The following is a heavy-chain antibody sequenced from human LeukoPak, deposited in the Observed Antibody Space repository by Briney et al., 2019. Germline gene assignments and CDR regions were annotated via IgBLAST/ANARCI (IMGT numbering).Heavy chain of an antibody. J-gene: IGHJ6*02. D-gene: IGHD3-9*01. V-gene: IGHV3-7*01. CDR3: AREIRYFDWLDSYYGIDV. CDR1: GFTFSSYW. Sequence: GGSLRLSCAASGFTFSSYWMSWVRQAPGKGLEWVANIKHDGSEKYYVDSVKGRLTISRDNAKNSLYLQMNSLRAEDTAVYYCAREIRYFDWLDSYYGIDVWGQGTTVTVSS. CDR2: IKHDGSEK.